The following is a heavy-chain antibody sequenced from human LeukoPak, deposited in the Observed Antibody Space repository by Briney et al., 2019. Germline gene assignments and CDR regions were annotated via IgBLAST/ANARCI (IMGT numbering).Heavy chain of an antibody. V-gene: IGHV4-59*01. D-gene: IGHD4-17*01. CDR2: IYYSGST. Sequence: ETLSLTCTVSGGSISSYYWSWIRQPPGKGLEWIGYIYYSGSTNYNPSLKSRVSISVDTSKNQFSLKLSSVTAADTAVYYCARAGSTVTMLYPFDHWGQGTLVTVSS. CDR3: ARAGSTVTMLYPFDH. J-gene: IGHJ4*02. CDR1: GGSISSYY.